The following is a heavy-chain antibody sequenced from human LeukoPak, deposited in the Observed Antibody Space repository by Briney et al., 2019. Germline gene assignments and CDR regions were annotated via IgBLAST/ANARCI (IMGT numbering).Heavy chain of an antibody. CDR3: ARQRVAADGVGILDY. Sequence: TPSETLSLTCSVSGVSFTVYYWTWLRQSPAMGLEWLGEINHSGSTKYNPSLTGRASISVDTSKNQFSLTLTSVTAADTAVYYCARQRVAADGVGILDYWGLGALVTVSS. D-gene: IGHD1-26*01. CDR2: INHSGST. CDR1: GVSFTVYY. J-gene: IGHJ4*02. V-gene: IGHV4-34*01.